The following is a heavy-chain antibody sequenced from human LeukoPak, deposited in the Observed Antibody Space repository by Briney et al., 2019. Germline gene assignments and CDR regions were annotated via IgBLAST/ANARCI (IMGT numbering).Heavy chain of an antibody. D-gene: IGHD2-2*01. J-gene: IGHJ5*02. CDR3: ARVKLPAATLYGNWFDP. V-gene: IGHV1-2*02. CDR1: GYTFTGYY. CDR2: INPNSGGT. Sequence: ASVKVSCKASGYTFTGYYMHWVRQAPGQGLEWMGWINPNSGGTNYAQKFQGRVTMTRDTSISTAYMELSRLRSDDTAVYYCARVKLPAATLYGNWFDPWGQGTLVTVSS.